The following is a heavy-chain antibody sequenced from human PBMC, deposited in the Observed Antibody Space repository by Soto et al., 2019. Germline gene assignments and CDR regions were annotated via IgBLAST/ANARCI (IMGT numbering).Heavy chain of an antibody. CDR2: IYYSGST. CDR1: GGSISSSSYY. CDR3: ARQPQEPSGWYQTGRFDY. D-gene: IGHD6-19*01. Sequence: SETLSLTCTVSGGSISSSSYYWGWIRQPPGKGLEWIGSIYYSGSTYYNPSLKSRVTISVDTSKNQFSLKLSSVTAADTAVYYCARQPQEPSGWYQTGRFDYWGQGTLVTVSS. J-gene: IGHJ4*02. V-gene: IGHV4-39*01.